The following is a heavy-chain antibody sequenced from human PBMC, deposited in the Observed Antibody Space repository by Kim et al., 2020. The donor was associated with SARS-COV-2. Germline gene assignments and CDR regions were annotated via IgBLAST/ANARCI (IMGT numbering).Heavy chain of an antibody. J-gene: IGHJ5*02. D-gene: IGHD6-6*01. V-gene: IGHV3-23*01. CDR3: AKELTGARPGNWFDP. Sequence: DSVTGRSTNSRDNPKNTLYLQMNSLRAEDTAVYYCAKELTGARPGNWFDPWGQGTLVTVSS.